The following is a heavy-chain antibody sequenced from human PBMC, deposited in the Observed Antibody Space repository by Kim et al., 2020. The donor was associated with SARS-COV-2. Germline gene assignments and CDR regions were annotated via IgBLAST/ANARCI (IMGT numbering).Heavy chain of an antibody. CDR2: IYHSGST. CDR3: ARGAYGDYVERDYGMDV. Sequence: SETLSLTCAVSGGSISSGGYSWSWIRQPPGKGLEWIGYIYHSGSTYYNPSLKSRVTISVDRSKNQFSLKLSSVTAADTAVYYCARGAYGDYVERDYGMDVWGQGTTVTVSS. V-gene: IGHV4-30-2*01. CDR1: GGSISSGGYS. D-gene: IGHD4-17*01. J-gene: IGHJ6*02.